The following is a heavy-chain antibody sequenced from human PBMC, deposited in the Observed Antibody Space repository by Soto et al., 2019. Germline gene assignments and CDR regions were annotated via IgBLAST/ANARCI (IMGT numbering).Heavy chain of an antibody. Sequence: SETLSLTGAVSGGSISRSNWWSWVRQPPGKGLEWIGEIYHSGSTNYNPSLKSRVTISVDKSKNQFSLKLSSVTAADTAVYYCARALAVADAFDIWGQGTMVTVSS. CDR1: GGSISRSNW. CDR3: ARALAVADAFDI. CDR2: IYHSGST. J-gene: IGHJ3*02. V-gene: IGHV4-4*02. D-gene: IGHD6-19*01.